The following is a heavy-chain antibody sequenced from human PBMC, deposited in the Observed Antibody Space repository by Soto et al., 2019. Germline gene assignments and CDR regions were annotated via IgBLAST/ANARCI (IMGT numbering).Heavy chain of an antibody. CDR3: AAQPGGGGY. D-gene: IGHD2-2*01. Sequence: EVQLVESGGGLIQPGGSLRLSCAVSGFTVSNNYMSWVRQAPGKGLEGVSVIYSGGYTAYGDSVKGRFTISRDNSKNTQKLQMKTRGADAPAVFYGAAQPGGGGYWGQGTLVTVSS. CDR2: IYSGGYT. CDR1: GFTVSNNY. J-gene: IGHJ4*02. V-gene: IGHV3-53*01.